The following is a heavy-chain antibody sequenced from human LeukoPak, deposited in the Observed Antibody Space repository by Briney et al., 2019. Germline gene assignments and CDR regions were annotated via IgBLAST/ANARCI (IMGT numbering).Heavy chain of an antibody. D-gene: IGHD3-22*01. CDR1: GFTFSSYS. Sequence: PGGSLRLSCAASGFTFSSYSMNWVRQAPGKGLEWVSSISSSSSYIYYADSVKGRFTISRDNAKNSLYLQMNSLRAEDTALYYCAKDLRYDSSGYYDYWGQGTLVTVSS. J-gene: IGHJ4*02. CDR3: AKDLRYDSSGYYDY. CDR2: ISSSSSYI. V-gene: IGHV3-21*04.